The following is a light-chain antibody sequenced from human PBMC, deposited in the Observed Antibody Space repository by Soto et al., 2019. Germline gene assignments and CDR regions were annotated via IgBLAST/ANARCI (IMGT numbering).Light chain of an antibody. V-gene: IGKV1-5*01. J-gene: IGKJ1*01. Sequence: DIQMTQSPSTLSASVGDRVTITCRASQSISSWLAWYQQKPGKAPKLLIYDAFRLESGVPSRFSGHGSGTEFTLTISSLQPDDFATYYCQQYNSYPWTFGQGTKVDIK. CDR1: QSISSW. CDR3: QQYNSYPWT. CDR2: DAF.